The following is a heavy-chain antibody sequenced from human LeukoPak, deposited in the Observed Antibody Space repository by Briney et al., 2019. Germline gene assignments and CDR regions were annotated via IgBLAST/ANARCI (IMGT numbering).Heavy chain of an antibody. Sequence: GGSLRLSCSASGFIFSGYSMNWVRQVPGKGLEWISYISSSSGTIQYATSVKGRFTISRDNAKNSLYLQMNSLRAEDTAVYYCARDLGYSSNWPKDFDYWGQGTLVTVSS. CDR2: ISSSSGTI. CDR3: ARDLGYSSNWPKDFDY. J-gene: IGHJ4*02. CDR1: GFIFSGYS. V-gene: IGHV3-48*01. D-gene: IGHD6-13*01.